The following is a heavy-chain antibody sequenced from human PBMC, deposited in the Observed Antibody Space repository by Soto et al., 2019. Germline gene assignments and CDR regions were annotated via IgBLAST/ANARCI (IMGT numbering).Heavy chain of an antibody. Sequence: SLSCAASGFTFSDYYMSWIRQAPGKGLEWVSYISSSGSTIYYADSVKGRFTISRDNAKNSLYLQMNSLRAEDTAVYYCARDYSNYYNWFDPWGQGTLVTVSS. CDR1: GFTFSDYY. V-gene: IGHV3-11*01. CDR2: ISSSGSTI. J-gene: IGHJ5*02. D-gene: IGHD4-4*01. CDR3: ARDYSNYYNWFDP.